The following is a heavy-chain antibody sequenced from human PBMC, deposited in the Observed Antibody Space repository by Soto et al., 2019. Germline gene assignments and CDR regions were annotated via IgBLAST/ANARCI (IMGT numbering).Heavy chain of an antibody. CDR1: GFPFSSYA. Sequence: GGSLRLSCAASGFPFSSYAMIWVRQAPGKGLDWVSAIIGSGGSKYYAASVKGRFTRSKDKSKKTLHRQMDSLRAEDTAVYYCAKCLSLGYGSRGTLVTVSS. CDR2: IIGSGGSK. V-gene: IGHV3-23*01. D-gene: IGHD3-16*01. J-gene: IGHJ4*02. CDR3: AKCLSLGY.